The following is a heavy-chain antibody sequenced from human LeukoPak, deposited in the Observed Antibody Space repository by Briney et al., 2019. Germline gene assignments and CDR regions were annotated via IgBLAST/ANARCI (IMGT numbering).Heavy chain of an antibody. CDR1: GFTFYSYW. CDR2: INGDGSTS. V-gene: IGHV3-74*01. Sequence: GSLRLSCAASGFTFYSYWMHWVRQAPGKGLVWVSCINGDGSTSNYADSVKGRFTISRDNSKNTLYLQMNSLRAEDTAVYYCAKDFSSSVRGYFDYWGQGTLVTVSS. D-gene: IGHD6-6*01. CDR3: AKDFSSSVRGYFDY. J-gene: IGHJ4*02.